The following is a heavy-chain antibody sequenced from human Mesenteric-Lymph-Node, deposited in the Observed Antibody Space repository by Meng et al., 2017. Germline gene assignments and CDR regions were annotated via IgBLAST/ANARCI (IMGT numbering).Heavy chain of an antibody. V-gene: IGHV3-48*03. CDR1: GFTFSSYE. J-gene: IGHJ6*02. CDR3: ARDRFLEWLLYPYYGMDV. Sequence: GESLKISCAASGFTFSSYEMNWVRQAPGKGLEWVSYISSSGSTIYYADSVKGRFTISRDNAKNSLYLQMNSLRAEDTAVYYCARDRFLEWLLYPYYGMDVWGQGTTVTVSS. CDR2: ISSSGSTI. D-gene: IGHD3-3*01.